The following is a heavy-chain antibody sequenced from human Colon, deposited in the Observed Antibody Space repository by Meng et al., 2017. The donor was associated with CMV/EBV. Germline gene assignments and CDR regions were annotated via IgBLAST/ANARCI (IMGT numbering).Heavy chain of an antibody. D-gene: IGHD3-3*01. CDR2: IYSGGSST. J-gene: IGHJ6*02. CDR1: GFTFSSYA. CDR3: AKEGRPYYDFWSGSQYGMDV. V-gene: IGHV3-23*03. Sequence: GGSLRLSCAASGFTFSSYAMSWVRQAPGKGLEWVSVIYSGGSSTYYADSVKDRFTISRDNSKNTLYLQMNSLRAEDTAVYYCAKEGRPYYDFWSGSQYGMDVWGQGTTVTVSS.